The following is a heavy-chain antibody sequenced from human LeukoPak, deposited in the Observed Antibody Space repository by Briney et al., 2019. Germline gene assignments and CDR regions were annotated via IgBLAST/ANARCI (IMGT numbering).Heavy chain of an antibody. CDR2: GNPNNGNT. Sequence: ASETVSYMSSVYTLTSYDLNWGRQPPRQGLEWMGWGNPNNGNTGYAQKFQERGTIISNTSISTAFLELSSLRCEDLAVYYCARGLTPQWWQRLKGVYYYYYLGGGGKGTTVTGAS. D-gene: IGHD5-12*01. V-gene: IGHV1-8*03. J-gene: IGHJ6*03. CDR1: VYTLTSYD. CDR3: ARGLTPQWWQRLKGVYYYYYLGG.